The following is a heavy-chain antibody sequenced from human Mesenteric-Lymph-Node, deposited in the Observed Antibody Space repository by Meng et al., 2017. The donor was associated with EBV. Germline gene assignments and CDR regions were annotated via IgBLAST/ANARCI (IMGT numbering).Heavy chain of an antibody. J-gene: IGHJ5*02. Sequence: GQRVESGGALVKTGGALRFSCAASGFTFSDYYMSWIRQAPGKGLEWFSYVSSSGSTQIYADSVRGRFTISRDNAKNSLYLQMNSLRAEDTATYYCARGYSSGWFDPWGQGTLVTVSS. CDR1: GFTFSDYY. D-gene: IGHD6-19*01. CDR2: VSSSGSTQ. CDR3: ARGYSSGWFDP. V-gene: IGHV3-11*01.